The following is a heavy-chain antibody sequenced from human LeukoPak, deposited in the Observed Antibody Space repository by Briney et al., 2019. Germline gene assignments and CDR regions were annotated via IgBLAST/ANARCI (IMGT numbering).Heavy chain of an antibody. CDR2: IHVSGTT. Sequence: SETLSLTCVVSGFSISSGYYWGWIRQPPGKELEWIANIHVSGTTFYNSSLNSRVAISIDTSKNQFSLKLSSVTAADTAVYCAREAERRIVNWGRGTLVTVSS. D-gene: IGHD1-1*01. CDR1: GFSISSGYY. CDR3: AREAERRIVN. V-gene: IGHV4-38-2*02. J-gene: IGHJ4*02.